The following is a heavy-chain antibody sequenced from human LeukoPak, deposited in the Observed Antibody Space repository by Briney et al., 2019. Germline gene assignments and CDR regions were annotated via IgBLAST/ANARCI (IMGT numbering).Heavy chain of an antibody. CDR1: GGSISSSSYN. CDR2: VYYSGGT. D-gene: IGHD3-10*01. J-gene: IGHJ3*02. CDR3: ARRPDSYYYGSGSYAFDI. Sequence: PSETLSLTCNVTGGSISSSSYNWGWIRQPPGKPLEWIGSVYYSGGTYYNPSLKSRVTISVDTSKNQFSLILNSVTAADTAVYYCARRPDSYYYGSGSYAFDIWGQGTMVTVSS. V-gene: IGHV4-39*01.